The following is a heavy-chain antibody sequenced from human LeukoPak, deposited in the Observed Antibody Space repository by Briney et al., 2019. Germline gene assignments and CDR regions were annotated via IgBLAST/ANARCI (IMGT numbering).Heavy chain of an antibody. CDR1: GFTVSSNY. Sequence: QPGGSLRLSCAASGFTVSSNYMSWVRQAPGKGLEWVAVISYDGSNKYYADSVKGRFTISRDNSKNTLYLQMNSLRAEDTAVYYCARDNREQQLVPPTFDYWGQGTLVTVSS. CDR3: ARDNREQQLVPPTFDY. V-gene: IGHV3-30-3*01. CDR2: ISYDGSNK. D-gene: IGHD6-13*01. J-gene: IGHJ4*02.